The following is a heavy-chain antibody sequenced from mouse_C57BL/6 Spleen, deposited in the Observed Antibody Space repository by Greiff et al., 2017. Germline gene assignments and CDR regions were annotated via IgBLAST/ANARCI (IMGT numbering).Heavy chain of an antibody. CDR3: ARRLDYAMDY. Sequence: EVTLMESGGDLVKPGGSLKLSCAASGFTFSSYGMSWVRQTPDKRLEWVATISSGGSYTYSPESVKGRVPISRDNAKNTLYLHMRSLKSEDTALYYCARRLDYAMDYWGQGPSVTVSS. V-gene: IGHV5-6*02. CDR1: GFTFSSYG. J-gene: IGHJ4*01. CDR2: ISSGGSYT.